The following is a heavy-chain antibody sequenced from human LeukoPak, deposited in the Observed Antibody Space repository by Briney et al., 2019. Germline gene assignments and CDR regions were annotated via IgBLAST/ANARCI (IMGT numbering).Heavy chain of an antibody. CDR1: GGSISSYY. J-gene: IGHJ6*02. CDR2: INHSGST. D-gene: IGHD6-19*01. V-gene: IGHV4-34*01. CDR3: ARGHSSASILPGTYGMDV. Sequence: SETLSLTCTVSGGSISSYYWSWIRQPPGKGLEWIGEINHSGSTNYNPSLKSRVTISVDTSKNQFSLKLSSVTAADTAVYYCARGHSSASILPGTYGMDVWGQGTTVTVSS.